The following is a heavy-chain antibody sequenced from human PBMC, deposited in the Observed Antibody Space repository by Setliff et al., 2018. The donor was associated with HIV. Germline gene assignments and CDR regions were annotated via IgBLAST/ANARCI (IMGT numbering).Heavy chain of an antibody. CDR3: HIFSGSSHSY. V-gene: IGHV3-15*01. Sequence: KPGGSLRLSCAAFGFTFRNAWMSWVRQIPGRGLEWVGRVKSNADGGTTEYGARVKGRFIISADDSKNTIYLEMNSLETEDTAVYYCHIFSGSSHSYWGQGTLVTVSS. CDR2: VKSNADGGTT. D-gene: IGHD1-26*01. J-gene: IGHJ4*02. CDR1: GFTFRNAW.